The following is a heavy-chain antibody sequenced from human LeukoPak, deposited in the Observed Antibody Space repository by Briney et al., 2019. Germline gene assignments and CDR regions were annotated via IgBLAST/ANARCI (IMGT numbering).Heavy chain of an antibody. D-gene: IGHD6-13*01. CDR2: INHSGST. CDR3: ARGLRRIAAAGTPLYNWFDP. CDR1: GGSFSGYY. Sequence: SETLSLTCAVYGGSFSGYYWSWIRQPPGKGLEWIGEINHSGSTNYNPSLKSRVTISVDTSKNQFSLKLSSVTAADTAVYYCARGLRRIAAAGTPLYNWFDPWGQGTLVTVSS. J-gene: IGHJ5*02. V-gene: IGHV4-34*01.